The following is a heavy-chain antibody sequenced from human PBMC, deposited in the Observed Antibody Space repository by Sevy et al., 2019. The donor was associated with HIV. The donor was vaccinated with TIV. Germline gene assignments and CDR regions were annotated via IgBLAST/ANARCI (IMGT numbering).Heavy chain of an antibody. Sequence: GGSLRLSCAASGFTVSSSYMTWVRQPPGKGLEWVSVIYSGGSTYYAASVKGRFTISRDNSKNNLYLQMNNLRADDTAVYYCSRGRGVFGAVAIIWFDHWGRGALVTVSS. V-gene: IGHV3-53*01. CDR3: SRGRGVFGAVAIIWFDH. CDR2: IYSGGST. D-gene: IGHD3-3*01. CDR1: GFTVSSSY. J-gene: IGHJ5*02.